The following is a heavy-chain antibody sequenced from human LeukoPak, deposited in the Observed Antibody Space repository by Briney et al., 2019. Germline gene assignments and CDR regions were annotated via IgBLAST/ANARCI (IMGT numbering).Heavy chain of an antibody. V-gene: IGHV1-2*02. J-gene: IGHJ4*02. CDR3: ARAATYSGSYPVGLDY. CDR2: IDPNSGGT. Sequence: GASVTVSCKASGYTFTGYYMHWVRQAPGQGLEWMGWIDPNSGGTNYAQKFQGRVTMTRDTSISTAYMELSRLRSDDTAVYYCARAATYSGSYPVGLDYWGQGTLVTVSS. CDR1: GYTFTGYY. D-gene: IGHD1-26*01.